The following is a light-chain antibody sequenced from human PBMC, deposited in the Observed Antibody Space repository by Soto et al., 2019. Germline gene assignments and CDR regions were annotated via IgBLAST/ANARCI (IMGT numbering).Light chain of an antibody. J-gene: IGKJ1*01. CDR3: QQYDSYSTRT. CDR2: DAS. V-gene: IGKV1-5*02. Sequence: IQMTQPPSTLSASVGDTVTIICRASQNINTWVAWYQQRPGRAPKALIYDASSLESGVPSRFSGSGSGTYFTLTITSLQPEDFATYFCQQYDSYSTRTFGQGTKVEIK. CDR1: QNINTW.